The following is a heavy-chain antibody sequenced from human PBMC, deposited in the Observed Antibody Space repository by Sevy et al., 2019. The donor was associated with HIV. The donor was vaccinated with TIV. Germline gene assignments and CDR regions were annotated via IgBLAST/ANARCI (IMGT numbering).Heavy chain of an antibody. V-gene: IGHV3-23*01. CDR2: ISAGGTTT. CDR1: GFIFSNYP. J-gene: IGHJ6*02. Sequence: GGSLRLSCAASGFIFSNYPMSWVRHSPGKGLEWVSDISAGGTTTYYADSVEGRFTISRDNSKNTVSLQMSSLGAEDPAIYYCAKRYCSTITCYDDDFWNPYYSYGLDVWGQGISVTVSS. D-gene: IGHD2-2*01. CDR3: AKRYCSTITCYDDDFWNPYYSYGLDV.